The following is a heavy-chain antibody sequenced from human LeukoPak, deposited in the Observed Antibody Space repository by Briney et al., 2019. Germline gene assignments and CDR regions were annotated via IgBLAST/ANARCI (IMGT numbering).Heavy chain of an antibody. CDR3: ARGKLWFGTHYFDY. Sequence: SETLSLTCAVYGGSFSGYYWSWIRQPPGKGLEWIGEINHSGSTNYNPSLKSRVTISVDTSKNQFSLKLSSVTAADTAVYYCARGKLWFGTHYFDYWGQGTLVTVSS. V-gene: IGHV4-34*01. J-gene: IGHJ4*02. CDR2: INHSGST. CDR1: GGSFSGYY. D-gene: IGHD3-10*01.